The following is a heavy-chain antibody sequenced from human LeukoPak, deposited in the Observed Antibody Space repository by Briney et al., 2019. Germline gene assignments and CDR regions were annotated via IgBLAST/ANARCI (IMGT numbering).Heavy chain of an antibody. CDR3: ARGRYSGSYFDY. V-gene: IGHV4-34*01. CDR1: GGSFSGYY. Sequence: SEALSLTCAVYGGSFSGYYWSWIRQPPGKGLEWIGEINHSGSTNYNPSLKSRVTISVDTSKNQFSLKLSSVTAADTAVYYCARGRYSGSYFDYWGQGTLVTVSS. D-gene: IGHD1-26*01. J-gene: IGHJ4*02. CDR2: INHSGST.